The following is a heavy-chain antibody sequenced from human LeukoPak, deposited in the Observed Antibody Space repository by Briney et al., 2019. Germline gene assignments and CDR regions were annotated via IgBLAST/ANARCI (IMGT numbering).Heavy chain of an antibody. CDR3: ARQLWFGEFHFDY. Sequence: SETLSLTCTVSGDSISSSSYYWGWLRHPPGKGLEWIGSIYYSGSTYYKSSLNSRVTISIDTSKNQFSLKLSSVTAADTAVYYCARQLWFGEFHFDYWGQGTLVTVS. CDR1: GDSISSSSYY. J-gene: IGHJ4*02. CDR2: IYYSGST. D-gene: IGHD3-10*01. V-gene: IGHV4-39*01.